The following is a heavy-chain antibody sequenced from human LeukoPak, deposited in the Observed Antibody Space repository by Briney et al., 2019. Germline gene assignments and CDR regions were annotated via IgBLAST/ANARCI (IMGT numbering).Heavy chain of an antibody. V-gene: IGHV3-30*19. CDR1: GFTFSSYG. Sequence: PGGSLRLSCAASGFTFSSYGMHWVRQAPGKGLEWVAVISYDGSNAYYADSVKGRFTISRDNSKNTLYLQMNSLRAEDTAVYYCARALESTMVRGVTSYYYYGMDVWGQGTTVTVSS. J-gene: IGHJ6*02. D-gene: IGHD3-10*01. CDR2: ISYDGSNA. CDR3: ARALESTMVRGVTSYYYYGMDV.